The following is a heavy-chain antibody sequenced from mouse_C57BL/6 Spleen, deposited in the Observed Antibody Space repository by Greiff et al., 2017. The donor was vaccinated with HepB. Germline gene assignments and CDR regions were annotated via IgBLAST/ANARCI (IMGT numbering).Heavy chain of an antibody. CDR2: ISSGGSYT. V-gene: IGHV5-6*01. CDR1: GFTFSSYG. Sequence: EVNLVEPGGDLVKHGGSLKLSCAASGFTFSSYGMSWVRQSPDKRLEWVATISSGGSYTYYPDSVKGRFTIARDNATNTLYLKMSSRKSEDAAVYYCASHVLRGGFAYWSKGTLVTVSA. J-gene: IGHJ3*01. CDR3: ASHVLRGGFAY.